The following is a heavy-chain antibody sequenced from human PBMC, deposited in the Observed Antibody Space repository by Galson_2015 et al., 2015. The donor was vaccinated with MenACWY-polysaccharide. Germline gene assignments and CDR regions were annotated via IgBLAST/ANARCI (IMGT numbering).Heavy chain of an antibody. CDR2: INQDGSEK. J-gene: IGHJ3*02. V-gene: IGHV3-7*01. Sequence: SLRLSCAASEFTFSRYWMSWVRQAPGKGLEWVANINQDGSEKKYVDSVKGRFTISRDNAKNSVYLQMNSLRAEDTALYYCARDNWNQYPFDGFDIWGQGTMVTVSS. CDR3: ARDNWNQYPFDGFDI. D-gene: IGHD1-20*01. CDR1: EFTFSRYW.